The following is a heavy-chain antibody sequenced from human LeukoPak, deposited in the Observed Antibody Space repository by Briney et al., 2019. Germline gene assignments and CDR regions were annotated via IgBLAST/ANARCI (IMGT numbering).Heavy chain of an antibody. CDR3: ARDRYYYDSSGYYRLDY. J-gene: IGHJ4*02. CDR2: IHTTGST. CDR1: GGSFSGYY. Sequence: SETLSLTCAVYGGSFSGYYWSWIRQPAGKGLEWIGRIHTTGSTNYNPSLKSRVTMSVDTSKNQFSLKLSSVTAADTAVYYCARDRYYYDSSGYYRLDYWGQGTPVTVSS. V-gene: IGHV4-59*10. D-gene: IGHD3-22*01.